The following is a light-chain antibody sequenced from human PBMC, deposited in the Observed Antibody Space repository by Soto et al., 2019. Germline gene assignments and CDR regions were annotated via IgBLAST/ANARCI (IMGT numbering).Light chain of an antibody. CDR3: QQIF. V-gene: IGKV1-39*01. J-gene: IGKJ4*01. CDR2: AAS. Sequence: DIQMTQSPSSLSASVGDRVTITCRASQSISSYLNWYQQKPGKAPHLLIYAASSLQSGVPSRFSGSGFGTDFTLTISSLQPEDFATYYGQQIFFGGGTKVDIK. CDR1: QSISSY.